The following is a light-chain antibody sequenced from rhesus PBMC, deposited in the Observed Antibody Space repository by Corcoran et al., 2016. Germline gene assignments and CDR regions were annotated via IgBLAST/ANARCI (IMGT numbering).Light chain of an antibody. CDR3: QHYYDNPLT. Sequence: DIQMTQSPSALSASVGDRVTLSCRASQNIYMNLVLYQQKPGKAPKLLIYAASSLQTGIPSRFSGRGAGPDFTRTISSLQPEDSAAYYCQHYYDNPLTFGGGTKVELK. CDR2: AAS. V-gene: IGKV1S12*01. CDR1: QNIYMN. J-gene: IGKJ4*01.